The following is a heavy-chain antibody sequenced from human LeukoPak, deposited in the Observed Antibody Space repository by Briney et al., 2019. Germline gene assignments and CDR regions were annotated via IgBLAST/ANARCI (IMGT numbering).Heavy chain of an antibody. J-gene: IGHJ4*02. CDR3: AKGSAAARPYYFDY. CDR2: ISGSGGST. CDR1: GYTFSNFG. Sequence: PGGSLRLSCAASGYTFSNFGMSWVRQAPGKGLECVSPISGSGGSTSYADSVKGRFTISRDNSKNTLYLQMNGLRAEDTAVYYCAKGSAAARPYYFDYWGQGTLVTVSS. D-gene: IGHD6-6*01. V-gene: IGHV3-23*01.